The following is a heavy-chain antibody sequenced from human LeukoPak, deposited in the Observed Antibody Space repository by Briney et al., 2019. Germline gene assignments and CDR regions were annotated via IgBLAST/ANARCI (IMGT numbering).Heavy chain of an antibody. Sequence: GGSLRLSCAASGFTFSSYDMHWVRQAPGEGLEWVAFRRDDGNNKYYADSVKGRFTISRDNSKNTLYLQMNSLRAEDTAVYYCAKDRNGIVGPMGYFDHWGQGILVTVSS. CDR2: RRDDGNNK. D-gene: IGHD1-26*01. V-gene: IGHV3-30*02. J-gene: IGHJ4*02. CDR3: AKDRNGIVGPMGYFDH. CDR1: GFTFSSYD.